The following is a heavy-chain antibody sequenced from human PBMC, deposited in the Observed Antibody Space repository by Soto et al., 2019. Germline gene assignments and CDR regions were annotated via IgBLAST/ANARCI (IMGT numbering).Heavy chain of an antibody. V-gene: IGHV1-46*01. CDR3: ARGVPRITIFGVVINPVGWFDP. Sequence: ASVKVSCKASGYTFTSYYMHWVRQAPGQGLEWMGIINPSGGSTSYAQKFQGRVTMTRDTSTSTVYMELSSLRSEDTAVYYCARGVPRITIFGVVINPVGWFDPWGQGTLVTV. CDR2: INPSGGST. CDR1: GYTFTSYY. D-gene: IGHD3-3*01. J-gene: IGHJ5*02.